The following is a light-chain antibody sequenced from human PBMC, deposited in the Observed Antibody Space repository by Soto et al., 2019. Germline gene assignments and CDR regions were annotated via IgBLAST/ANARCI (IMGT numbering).Light chain of an antibody. Sequence: EIVLTQSPATLSLSPGERATLSCRASQSVSTYLAWYQQKPGQAPRLLIYDASNRATGIPARFSGSGSGTDFTLTISSLEPEDFEVYYCQQRSNWPPEVTFGGGTKVEIK. CDR3: QQRSNWPPEVT. CDR1: QSVSTY. CDR2: DAS. V-gene: IGKV3-11*01. J-gene: IGKJ4*01.